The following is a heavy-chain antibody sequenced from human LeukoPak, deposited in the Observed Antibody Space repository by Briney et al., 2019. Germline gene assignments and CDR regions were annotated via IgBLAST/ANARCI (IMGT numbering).Heavy chain of an antibody. Sequence: PGGSLRLSCAAPGVTFSTYWIHWVRQAPGKGLMWVSRINGDGTTTTYADSVKGRFTISRDNAKNTVYLEMNSLRVEDTAVYYCTRGDIGSPDLWGRGTLVTVSS. CDR3: TRGDIGSPDL. J-gene: IGHJ2*01. CDR2: INGDGTTT. D-gene: IGHD1-26*01. V-gene: IGHV3-74*03. CDR1: GVTFSTYW.